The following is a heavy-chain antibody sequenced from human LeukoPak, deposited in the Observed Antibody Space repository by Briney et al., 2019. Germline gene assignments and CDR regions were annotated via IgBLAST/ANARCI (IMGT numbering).Heavy chain of an antibody. CDR2: INPDGSDT. CDR3: TRDTFGARDY. D-gene: IGHD3-10*01. V-gene: IGHV3-74*01. J-gene: IGHJ4*02. CDR1: GFTFSSNW. Sequence: PGGSLRLSCAASGFTFSSNWMHWIRPVPGEGPVWVARINPDGSDTIYADSVKGRFTISRDNAKNTLYLQMNSLRVEDTALYYCTRDTFGARDYWGQGTLVTVSS.